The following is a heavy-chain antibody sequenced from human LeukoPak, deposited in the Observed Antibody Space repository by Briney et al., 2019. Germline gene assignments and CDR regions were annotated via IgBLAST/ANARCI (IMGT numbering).Heavy chain of an antibody. CDR1: GYAFTSYY. Sequence: ASVKVSCKASGYAFTSYYMHWVRQAPGQGLEWMGIINPSGGSTSYAQKFQGRVTMTRDTSTSTVYMELSSLRSEDTAVYYCATGSIVGATTLDGVLAFDIWGQGTMVTVSS. D-gene: IGHD1-26*01. CDR2: INPSGGST. V-gene: IGHV1-46*01. CDR3: ATGSIVGATTLDGVLAFDI. J-gene: IGHJ3*02.